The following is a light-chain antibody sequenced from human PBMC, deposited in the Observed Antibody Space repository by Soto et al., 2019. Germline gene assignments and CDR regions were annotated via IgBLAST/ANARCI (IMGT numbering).Light chain of an antibody. J-gene: IGKJ5*01. Sequence: EIVLTQSPSTLSVSAGESATLSCRASQSVSSNLAWHQQKPGQAPRILMYDASTRATGIPARFSGSRSGTDFTLTISSLQPEDVATYYCQKYNSAPHTFGQGTRLEIK. V-gene: IGKV3D-15*01. CDR2: DAS. CDR1: QSVSSN. CDR3: QKYNSAPHT.